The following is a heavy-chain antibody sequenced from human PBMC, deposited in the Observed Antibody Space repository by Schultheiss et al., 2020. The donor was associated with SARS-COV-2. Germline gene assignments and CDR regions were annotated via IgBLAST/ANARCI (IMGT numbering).Heavy chain of an antibody. D-gene: IGHD2-21*02. V-gene: IGHV1-3*01. CDR2: INAGNGNT. J-gene: IGHJ4*02. CDR3: ASVRGDYGHLDY. Sequence: ASVKVSCKASGYTFTSYAMHWVRQAPGQRLEWMGWINAGNGNTKYSQKFQGRVTITRDTSASTAYMELSSLRSEDTAVYYCASVRGDYGHLDYWGQGTLVTVSS. CDR1: GYTFTSYA.